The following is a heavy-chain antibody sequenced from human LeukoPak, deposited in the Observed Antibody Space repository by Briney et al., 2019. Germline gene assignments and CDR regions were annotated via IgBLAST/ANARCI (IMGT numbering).Heavy chain of an antibody. CDR2: INPNSGGT. CDR1: GYTFTGYY. D-gene: IGHD3-10*01. J-gene: IGHJ4*02. V-gene: IGHV1-2*02. Sequence: ASVKVSCKASGYTFTGYYMHWVRQAPGQGLEWMGWINPNSGGTNYAQKFQGRVTMTRDTSISTAYMELSRLRSDDTAVYYCARDLQGVRGVLNDWDQGTLVTVSS. CDR3: ARDLQGVRGVLND.